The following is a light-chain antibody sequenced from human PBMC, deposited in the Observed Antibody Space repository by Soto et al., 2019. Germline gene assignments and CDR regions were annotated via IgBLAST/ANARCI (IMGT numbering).Light chain of an antibody. V-gene: IGLV1-36*01. Sequence: QPVVTQPTSVSGAPRQRVTISCSGGSSNIVSNAVNWYQQFPGKAPKLLIYYDDLLPSGVSDRFSGSKSGTSASLAISGLQSDDEADYYCAAWDDRLNGVVFGGGTKVTVL. CDR2: YDD. CDR1: SSNIVSNA. J-gene: IGLJ3*02. CDR3: AAWDDRLNGVV.